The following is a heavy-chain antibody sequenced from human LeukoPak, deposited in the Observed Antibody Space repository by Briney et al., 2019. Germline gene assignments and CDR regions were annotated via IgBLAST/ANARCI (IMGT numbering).Heavy chain of an antibody. Sequence: ASVKVSCKASGYTFTGYFLHWVREAPGQGLEWMGWMNPNSGGSKSAQKFQGRVTMTRDTSITTAYMEVSGLRSDDTAVYFCARWGRPELGMPFDYWGQGTLVTVST. CDR3: ARWGRPELGMPFDY. CDR2: MNPNSGGS. CDR1: GYTFTGYF. V-gene: IGHV1-2*02. J-gene: IGHJ4*02. D-gene: IGHD7-27*01.